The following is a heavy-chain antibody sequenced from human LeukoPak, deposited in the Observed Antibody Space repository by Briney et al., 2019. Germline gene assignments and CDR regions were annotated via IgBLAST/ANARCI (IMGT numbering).Heavy chain of an antibody. V-gene: IGHV3-15*01. D-gene: IGHD3-22*01. CDR1: GFNFSQAW. CDR3: AIDDYYDTSGLLYDYFDY. CDR2: IKSKKDGGTT. Sequence: GGSLILSCAGAGFNFSQAWMSWVRQAPGTGLEWVGRIKSKKDGGTTDYAAPVKGRFTISRDDSKNTLYLRMNSLKTEDTAVYSCAIDDYYDTSGLLYDYFDYWGQGTLVTVSS. J-gene: IGHJ4*02.